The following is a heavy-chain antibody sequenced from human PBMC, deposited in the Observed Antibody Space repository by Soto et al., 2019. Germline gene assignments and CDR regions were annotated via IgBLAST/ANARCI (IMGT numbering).Heavy chain of an antibody. J-gene: IGHJ4*02. Sequence: GGSLRLSCVGSGFTFSGYSMAWVRQAPGRGLEWVASISSRSTNIDYADSVKGRLTISRDNAKNLVSLQMSSLRGEDTALYYCAKFTEPGYSSIWYYFEYWGQGTPVTVSS. V-gene: IGHV3-21*06. CDR3: AKFTEPGYSSIWYYFEY. CDR2: ISSRSTNI. CDR1: GFTFSGYS. D-gene: IGHD6-19*01.